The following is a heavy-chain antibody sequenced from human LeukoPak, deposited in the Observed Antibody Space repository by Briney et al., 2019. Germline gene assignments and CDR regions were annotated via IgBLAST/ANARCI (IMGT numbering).Heavy chain of an antibody. J-gene: IGHJ4*02. Sequence: GGSLRLSCAASGFTFSSYAMSWVRQAPGKGLEWVSAISGSGGSTYYADFVKGRFTISRDNSKNTLYLQMNSLRAEDTAVYYCAKVPCSGGSCYYFDYWGQGTLVTVSS. CDR1: GFTFSSYA. D-gene: IGHD2-15*01. CDR2: ISGSGGST. V-gene: IGHV3-23*01. CDR3: AKVPCSGGSCYYFDY.